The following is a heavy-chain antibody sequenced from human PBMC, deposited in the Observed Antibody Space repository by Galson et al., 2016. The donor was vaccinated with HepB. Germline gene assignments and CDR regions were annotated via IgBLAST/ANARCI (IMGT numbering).Heavy chain of an antibody. J-gene: IGHJ3*02. CDR1: GYSFTSYW. Sequence: QSGAEVKKPGESPKISCEGAGYSFTSYWIGWVRQMPGKGLEWIGTIYPGDSDTRYNPSSQGQVTISADKSISSAYLQWNSLKASDTAIYYCARRSSDAFDIWGQGTMVTVSS. V-gene: IGHV5-51*01. CDR2: IYPGDSDT. D-gene: IGHD3-10*01. CDR3: ARRSSDAFDI.